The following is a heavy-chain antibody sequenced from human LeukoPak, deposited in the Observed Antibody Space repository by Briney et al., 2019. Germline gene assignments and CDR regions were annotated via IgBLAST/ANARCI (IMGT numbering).Heavy chain of an antibody. V-gene: IGHV4-34*01. D-gene: IGHD6-19*01. CDR1: GGSFSGYY. CDR3: ARGLRQGSAWSWGPKEKSYQYMDV. CDR2: INPRGST. Sequence: SETLSLTCAVYGGSFSGYYWSWIRQPPGKGLEWIGEINPRGSTNYNPSLESRVTVSADTSRNQLSLSLTSVTAADSAAYFCARGLRQGSAWSWGPKEKSYQYMDVWGTATTVIVSS. J-gene: IGHJ6*04.